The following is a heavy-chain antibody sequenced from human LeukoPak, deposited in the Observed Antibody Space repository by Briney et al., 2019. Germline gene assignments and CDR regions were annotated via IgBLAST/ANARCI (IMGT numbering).Heavy chain of an antibody. CDR2: IYYSGST. Sequence: PSETLSLTCTVSGGSISSSSYYWGWIRQPPGKGLEWVGSIYYSGSTYYNPSLKSRVTISVDTSKNQFSLKLSSVTAADTAVYYCARFLSSCWLYYFDYWGQGTLVTVSS. CDR1: GGSISSSSYY. V-gene: IGHV4-39*01. J-gene: IGHJ4*02. CDR3: ARFLSSCWLYYFDY. D-gene: IGHD6-13*01.